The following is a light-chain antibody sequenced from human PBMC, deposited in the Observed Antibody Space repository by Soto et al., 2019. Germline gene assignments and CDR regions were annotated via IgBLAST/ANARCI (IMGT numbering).Light chain of an antibody. CDR3: QQFKNYPIT. J-gene: IGKJ5*01. CDR2: AES. V-gene: IGKV1-9*01. Sequence: IQLTQSPSSLSASVGDRVTFTCRASEDISSYLVWYQQKTGAAPKLLIYAESALHSGVTSRFSGSGSGTDFTLTISSLHTEEFAVYVCQQFKNYPITFGQGTRLEIK. CDR1: EDISSY.